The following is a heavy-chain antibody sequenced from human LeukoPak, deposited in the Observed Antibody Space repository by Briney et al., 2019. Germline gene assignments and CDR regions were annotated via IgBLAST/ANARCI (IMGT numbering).Heavy chain of an antibody. CDR3: AREITMVRGVIPLYYYYMDV. CDR1: GFTFSSYW. Sequence: GGSLRLSCAASGFTFSSYWMSWVRQAPGKGLEWVANIKQDGSEKYYVDSVKGRFTISSDNAKNSLYLQMNSLRAEDTAVYYCAREITMVRGVIPLYYYYMDVWGKGTTVTVSS. CDR2: IKQDGSEK. D-gene: IGHD3-10*01. V-gene: IGHV3-7*01. J-gene: IGHJ6*03.